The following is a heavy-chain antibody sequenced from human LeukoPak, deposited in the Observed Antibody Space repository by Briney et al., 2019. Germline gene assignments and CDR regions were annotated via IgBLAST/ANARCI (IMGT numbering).Heavy chain of an antibody. V-gene: IGHV4-39*07. CDR2: INHSGST. CDR3: AVGGRGICDY. D-gene: IGHD3-16*01. CDR1: GASIRSGDYY. J-gene: IGHJ4*02. Sequence: SETLSLTCTVSGASIRSGDYYWRWIRQPPGKGLEWIGEINHSGSTNYNPSLKSRVTISVDTSKNQFSLKLSSVTAADTAVYYCAVGGRGICDYWGQGTLVTVSS.